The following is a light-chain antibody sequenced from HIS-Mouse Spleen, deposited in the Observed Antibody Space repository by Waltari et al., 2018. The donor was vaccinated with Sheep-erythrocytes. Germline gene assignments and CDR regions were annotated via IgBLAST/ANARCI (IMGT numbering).Light chain of an antibody. CDR3: CSYAGSSTPWV. CDR1: SSDVGSYNL. Sequence: QSALTQPASVSGSPGQSITISCTGTSSDVGSYNLVSWYQQHPAKAPKLMIYEGSTRPSGVSNRFSGSKSGNTASLTISGLQAEDEADYYCCSYAGSSTPWVFGGGTKLTVL. J-gene: IGLJ3*02. CDR2: EGS. V-gene: IGLV2-23*01.